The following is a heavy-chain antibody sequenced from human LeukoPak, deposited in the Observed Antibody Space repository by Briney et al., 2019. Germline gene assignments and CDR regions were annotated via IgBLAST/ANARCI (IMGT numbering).Heavy chain of an antibody. CDR3: AKGDGHSYGRFDY. CDR1: GFTFSDYD. CDR2: IWYDGSDN. Sequence: GGSLRLSCSASGFTFSDYDMNWVRQAPGKGLEWVAVIWYDGSDNYYVDSVKGRFTISRDNSKNTLYLQMNTLRAEDTAVYYCAKGDGHSYGRFDYWGQGTLVTVSS. V-gene: IGHV3-33*08. D-gene: IGHD5-24*01. J-gene: IGHJ4*02.